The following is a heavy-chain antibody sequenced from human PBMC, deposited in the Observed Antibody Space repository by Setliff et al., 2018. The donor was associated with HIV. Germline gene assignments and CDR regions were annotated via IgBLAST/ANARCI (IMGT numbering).Heavy chain of an antibody. CDR2: IKEDGTAR. CDR3: ARDRGGSGSYYLNWFDP. J-gene: IGHJ5*02. Sequence: GGSLRLSCAGSGFTFNNFWMAWVRQAPGKGLEWVANIKEDGTARYYVDSVEGRFTISRDNAKNSLYLQMNSLRAEDTAVYYCARDRGGSGSYYLNWFDPWGQGTLVTVSS. CDR1: GFTFNNFW. V-gene: IGHV3-7*03. D-gene: IGHD3-10*01.